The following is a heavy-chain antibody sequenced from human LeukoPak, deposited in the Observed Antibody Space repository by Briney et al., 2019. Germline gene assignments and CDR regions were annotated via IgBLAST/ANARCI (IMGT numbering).Heavy chain of an antibody. V-gene: IGHV3-64D*06. CDR3: VNQISGWVY. J-gene: IGHJ4*02. Sequence: AGGSLRLSCSASGFTFSTLSMHWVRQAPGKGLEYVSGSSSNGGSTYYADSVKGRSTISRDNSKNTLYLQMSSLRPEDTAVYYCVNQISGWVYWGQGTLVTVSS. D-gene: IGHD6-19*01. CDR1: GFTFSTLS. CDR2: SSSNGGST.